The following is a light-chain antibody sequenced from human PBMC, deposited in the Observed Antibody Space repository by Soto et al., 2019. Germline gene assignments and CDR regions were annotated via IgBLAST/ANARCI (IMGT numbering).Light chain of an antibody. CDR3: QQYNNWPPIN. Sequence: EIVMTQSPATLSVSPVEIATLSFSSSQSVSSNLAWYQQTPGQAPRLLIYGASTRATGIPARFSGSGSGTEFTLTIRSLQSEDFAVYYCQQYNNWPPINCGQGTRREIK. V-gene: IGKV3-15*01. CDR1: QSVSSN. CDR2: GAS. J-gene: IGKJ5*01.